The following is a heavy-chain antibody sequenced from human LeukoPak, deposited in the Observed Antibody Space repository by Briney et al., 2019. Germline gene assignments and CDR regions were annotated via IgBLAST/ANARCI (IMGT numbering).Heavy chain of an antibody. CDR2: ISYDGSNK. CDR1: GFTFSSYA. D-gene: IGHD3-10*01. J-gene: IGHJ4*02. V-gene: IGHV3-30-3*01. Sequence: PGGSLRLSCAASGFTFSSYAMHWVRQAPGKGLEWVAVISYDGSNKYYADSVKGRFTISRDNSKNTLYLQMNSLRAEDTAVYYCASWTYYYGSGSYYDWGQGTLVTVSS. CDR3: ASWTYYYGSGSYYD.